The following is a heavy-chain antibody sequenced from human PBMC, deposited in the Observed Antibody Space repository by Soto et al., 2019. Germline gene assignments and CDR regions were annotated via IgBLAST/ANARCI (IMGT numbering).Heavy chain of an antibody. Sequence: QVQLVESGGGVVQPGRSLTLSCAASGFSFSRYGMHWVRQAPGKGLEWVAVIWYDGSNKYYADSVKGRFSISRDNSKNMEFLQMNGLRVEDTAIYYCARDWDVWGQGPTVTVYS. J-gene: IGHJ6*02. CDR2: IWYDGSNK. CDR1: GFSFSRYG. V-gene: IGHV3-33*01. CDR3: ARDWDV.